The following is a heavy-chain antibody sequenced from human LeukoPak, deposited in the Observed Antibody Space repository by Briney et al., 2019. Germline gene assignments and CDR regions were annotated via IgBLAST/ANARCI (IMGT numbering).Heavy chain of an antibody. CDR3: ARRGSGWYMNDY. D-gene: IGHD6-19*01. CDR2: ITTSSSYM. CDR1: GFTFSDYN. J-gene: IGHJ4*02. Sequence: GGSLRLSCVASGFTFSDYNMNWVRQAPGKGLEWVSSITTSSSYMYYADSVKGRFTISRDNAKNSLYLHMNSLRAEDTAVYYCARRGSGWYMNDYWGQGTLVTVSS. V-gene: IGHV3-21*01.